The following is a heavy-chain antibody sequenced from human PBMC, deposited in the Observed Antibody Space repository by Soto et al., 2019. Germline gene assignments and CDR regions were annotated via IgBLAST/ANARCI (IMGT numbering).Heavy chain of an antibody. CDR1: GGTFSSYA. CDR2: IIPTFGTA. V-gene: IGHV1-69*06. Sequence: SVKVSCKASGGTFSSYAISWVRQAPGQGLEWMGGIIPTFGTANYAQKFQGRVTITADKSTSTAYMELSSLRSEDTAVYYCARGQGTYYYYGMDVWGQGTTVTFSS. J-gene: IGHJ6*02. CDR3: ARGQGTYYYYGMDV.